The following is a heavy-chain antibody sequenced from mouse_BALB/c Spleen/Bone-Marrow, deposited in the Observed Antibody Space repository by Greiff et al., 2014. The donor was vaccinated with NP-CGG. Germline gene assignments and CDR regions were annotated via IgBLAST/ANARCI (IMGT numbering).Heavy chain of an antibody. CDR1: GYAFSSYW. V-gene: IGHV1-80*01. CDR2: IYPGDGDT. Sequence: VKLVESGVELVRPGSSVKISCKASGYAFSSYWMNWVKQRPGQGLEWIGQIYPGDGDTNYNGKFRGKATLTADKSSSTAYMQLSSLTSEDSAVYFCARDYYGSRYYFDYWGQGTTLTVSS. J-gene: IGHJ2*01. CDR3: ARDYYGSRYYFDY. D-gene: IGHD1-1*01.